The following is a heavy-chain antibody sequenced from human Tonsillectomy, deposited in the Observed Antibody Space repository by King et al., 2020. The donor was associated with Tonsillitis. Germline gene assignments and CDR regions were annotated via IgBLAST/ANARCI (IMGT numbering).Heavy chain of an antibody. Sequence: VQLVESGGGLVQPGGSLRLSCAASGFTFSSHAMSWVRQAPGKGLEWVSAISGSGGGTYYADSVKGRFTISRDNSKNTLYLQMNSLRAEDTAVYYCANWFGEILYAYFDNWGQGILVTVSS. J-gene: IGHJ4*02. CDR2: ISGSGGGT. CDR1: GFTFSSHA. D-gene: IGHD3-10*01. V-gene: IGHV3-23*04. CDR3: ANWFGEILYAYFDN.